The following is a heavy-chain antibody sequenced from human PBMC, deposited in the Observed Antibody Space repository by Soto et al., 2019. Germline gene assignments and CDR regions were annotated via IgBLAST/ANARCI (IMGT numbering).Heavy chain of an antibody. D-gene: IGHD1-26*01. Sequence: QVQLQESGPGLVKPSQTLSLTCTVSGGSISSGGYYWSWIRQHPGKGLEWVGYIYYSGSTYYNPSLKSRVTISVDTSKNQFSLKLSSVTAADTAVYYCARYSGSYYVPIDYWGQGTLVTVSS. CDR2: IYYSGST. CDR1: GGSISSGGYY. V-gene: IGHV4-31*03. J-gene: IGHJ4*02. CDR3: ARYSGSYYVPIDY.